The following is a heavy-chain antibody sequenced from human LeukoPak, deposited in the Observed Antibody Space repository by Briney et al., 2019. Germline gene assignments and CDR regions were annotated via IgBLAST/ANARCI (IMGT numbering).Heavy chain of an antibody. CDR2: INQDESEQ. Sequence: GGSLRLSCAVSGFTFRDYWMTWVRQALGKGLEWVANINQDESEQYYVDSVKGRFTISRDNAKDSLYLQMNSLRPEDTALYYCARPSATTGVDAFDFWGQGTMVTVSS. CDR3: ARPSATTGVDAFDF. J-gene: IGHJ3*01. CDR1: GFTFRDYW. V-gene: IGHV3-7*01. D-gene: IGHD4-17*01.